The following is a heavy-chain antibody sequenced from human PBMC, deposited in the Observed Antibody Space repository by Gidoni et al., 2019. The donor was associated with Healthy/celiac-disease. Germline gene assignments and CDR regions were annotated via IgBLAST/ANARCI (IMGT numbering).Heavy chain of an antibody. J-gene: IGHJ6*03. D-gene: IGHD6-19*01. Sequence: EVKKPGSSVKVSCKASGGTFSSYAISWVRQAPGQGLEWMGGIIPIFGTANYAQKFQGRVTITADKSTSTAYMELSSLRSEDTAVYYCARGEGGWPYYYYYYMDVWGKGTTVTVSS. CDR2: IIPIFGTA. CDR3: ARGEGGWPYYYYYYMDV. V-gene: IGHV1-69*06. CDR1: GGTFSSYA.